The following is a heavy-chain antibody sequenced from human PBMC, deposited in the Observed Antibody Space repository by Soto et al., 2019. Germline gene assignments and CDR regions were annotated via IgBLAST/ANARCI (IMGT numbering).Heavy chain of an antibody. CDR2: IYYSGST. D-gene: IGHD1-26*01. CDR1: DGTSSNYY. CDR3: ARAPIMGVTSYFDY. Sequence: ASVTLSHTCSVADGTSSNYYWSWIRKTPGKGLECIGYIYYSGSTNYNPSLKGRVTISVDTSKNQFSLKLSSVTAADTAVYYCARAPIMGVTSYFDYWGQGTLVTVSS. J-gene: IGHJ4*02. V-gene: IGHV4-59*01.